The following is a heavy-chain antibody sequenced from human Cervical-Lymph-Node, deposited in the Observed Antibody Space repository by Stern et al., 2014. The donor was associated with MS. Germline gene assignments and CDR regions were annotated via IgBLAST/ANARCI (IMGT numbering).Heavy chain of an antibody. Sequence: VQLVQSGAEVKKPGSSVKVSCKASGGTLSSYVISWMRQAPGQGLEWLGGIIPILDTANYAQKFQGRVTITADDSTSTAYMELSGLRSEDTAVYYCAKEGLGISPPAFDIWGQGTKVTVSS. CDR1: GGTLSSYV. V-gene: IGHV1-69*01. CDR3: AKEGLGISPPAFDI. J-gene: IGHJ3*02. CDR2: IIPILDTA. D-gene: IGHD3-22*01.